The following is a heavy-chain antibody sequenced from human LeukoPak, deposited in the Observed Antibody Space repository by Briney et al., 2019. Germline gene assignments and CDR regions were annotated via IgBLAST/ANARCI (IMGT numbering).Heavy chain of an antibody. J-gene: IGHJ4*02. CDR2: ISGSDYA. D-gene: IGHD3-9*01. V-gene: IGHV3-23*01. CDR1: GFTFSNYA. CDR3: AKGVRYLDWWILDY. Sequence: PGGSLRLSCAASGFTFSNYAMGWVRQAPGKGLEWVSGISGSDYAYYTDSVKGRFTISRDNSKNTLYLQTNTLRAEDTAVYYCAKGVRYLDWWILDYWGQGTLVPASS.